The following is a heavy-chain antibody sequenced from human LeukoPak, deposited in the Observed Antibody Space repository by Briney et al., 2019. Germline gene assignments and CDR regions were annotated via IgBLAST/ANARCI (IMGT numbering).Heavy chain of an antibody. J-gene: IGHJ4*02. CDR2: IYTSGTT. Sequence: SETLSLTCTVSSGSISSYYWSWLRQPAGKGLEWIGRIYTSGTTNYNPSLKSRVTMSVDTSRNQFSLKLSSVTAADTAVYYCARGPYCGGDCYFAYWGQGTLVTVSS. V-gene: IGHV4-4*07. D-gene: IGHD2-21*01. CDR1: SGSISSYY. CDR3: ARGPYCGGDCYFAY.